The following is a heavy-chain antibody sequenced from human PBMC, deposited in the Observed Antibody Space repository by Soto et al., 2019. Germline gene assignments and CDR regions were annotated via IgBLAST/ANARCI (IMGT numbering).Heavy chain of an antibody. CDR1: GFTFSSYA. Sequence: QVQLVESGGGVVQPGRSLRLSCAASGFTFSSYAMHWVRQAPGKGLEWVAVISYDGSNKYYADSVKGRFTISRDNSKNTLYLQMNSLRAEDTAVYYCARGSGYDDFDYWGQGTLVTVSS. CDR3: ARGSGYDDFDY. D-gene: IGHD5-12*01. V-gene: IGHV3-30-3*01. J-gene: IGHJ4*02. CDR2: ISYDGSNK.